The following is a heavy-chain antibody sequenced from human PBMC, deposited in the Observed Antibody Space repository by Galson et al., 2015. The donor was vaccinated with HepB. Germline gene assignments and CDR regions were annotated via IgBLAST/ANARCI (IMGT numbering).Heavy chain of an antibody. CDR1: GFTFSSYS. V-gene: IGHV3-48*02. Sequence: SLRLSCAASGFTFSSYSMNWVRQAPGKGLEWVSYISSRSGTIYYADSVKGRFTISRDNVKNSLYLQMDSLRDDDTAVYYCAREEAVAGLDYWGKGTLVTVSS. CDR2: ISSRSGTI. D-gene: IGHD6-19*01. J-gene: IGHJ4*02. CDR3: AREEAVAGLDY.